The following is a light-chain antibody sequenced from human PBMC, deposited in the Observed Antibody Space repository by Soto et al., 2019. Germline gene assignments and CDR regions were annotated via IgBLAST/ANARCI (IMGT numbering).Light chain of an antibody. J-gene: IGLJ1*01. Sequence: QSVLTRPASVSGSPGRSITISCTGTSSDVGGYNYVSWYQQHPGKAPKLMIYEVSNRPSGVSNRFSGSKSGNTASLTISGLQAEDEADYYCSSYTSSSTPYVFGTGTKLTVL. CDR2: EVS. CDR1: SSDVGGYNY. V-gene: IGLV2-14*01. CDR3: SSYTSSSTPYV.